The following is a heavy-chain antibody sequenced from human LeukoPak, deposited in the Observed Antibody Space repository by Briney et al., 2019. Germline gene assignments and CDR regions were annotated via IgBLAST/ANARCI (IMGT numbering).Heavy chain of an antibody. J-gene: IGHJ4*02. CDR2: ISNNGGYT. V-gene: IGHV3-23*01. D-gene: IGHD2-15*01. CDR3: AKQLGYCSDGSCYFLY. Sequence: GGSLRLSCAASGFTFSSSAMSWVRQAPGKGLEWISAISNNGGYTYYADSVQGRFTISRDNSKSTLCLQMNSLRAEDTAVYYCAKQLGYCSDGSCYFLYWGQGTLVTVSS. CDR1: GFTFSSSA.